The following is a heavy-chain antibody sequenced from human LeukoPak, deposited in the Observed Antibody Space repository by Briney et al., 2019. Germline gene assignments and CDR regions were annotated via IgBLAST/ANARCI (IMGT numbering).Heavy chain of an antibody. Sequence: ASVKVPCKASGGTFSSYAISWVRQAPGQGLEWMGWINPNSGGTNYAQKFQGRVTMTRDTSISTAYMELSRLRSDDTAVYYCARWRQDILYYFDYWGQGTLVTVSS. CDR1: GGTFSSYA. V-gene: IGHV1-2*02. D-gene: IGHD2-15*01. CDR3: ARWRQDILYYFDY. CDR2: INPNSGGT. J-gene: IGHJ4*02.